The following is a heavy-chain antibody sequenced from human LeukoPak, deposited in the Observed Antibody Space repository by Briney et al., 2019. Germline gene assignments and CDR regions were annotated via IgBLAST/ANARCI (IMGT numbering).Heavy chain of an antibody. D-gene: IGHD6-6*01. CDR3: AKRSSTSSGFFDY. Sequence: GESLRLSCAASGFTFSTYAISWVRQAPGKGLEWVSAISGSGGGTYYADSVKGRFTISRDDSKNTLFLQMNSLRAEDTVVYFCAKRSSTSSGFFDYWGQGALVSVSS. CDR1: GFTFSTYA. J-gene: IGHJ4*02. CDR2: ISGSGGGT. V-gene: IGHV3-23*01.